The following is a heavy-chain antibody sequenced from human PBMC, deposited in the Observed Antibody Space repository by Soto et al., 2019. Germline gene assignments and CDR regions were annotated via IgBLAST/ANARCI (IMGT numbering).Heavy chain of an antibody. CDR1: GYTFTSYG. J-gene: IGHJ5*02. CDR2: ISAYNGNT. D-gene: IGHD3-9*01. Sequence: QVQLVQSGAEVKKPGASVKVSCKASGYTFTSYGISWVRQAPGQGLEWMGWISAYNGNTNYAQKLQGRVTMTTDTSTSTAYMELRSLRSDDTAVYYCARWGRTYFNFDWLEQLGWFDPWGQGTLVTVSS. CDR3: ARWGRTYFNFDWLEQLGWFDP. V-gene: IGHV1-18*01.